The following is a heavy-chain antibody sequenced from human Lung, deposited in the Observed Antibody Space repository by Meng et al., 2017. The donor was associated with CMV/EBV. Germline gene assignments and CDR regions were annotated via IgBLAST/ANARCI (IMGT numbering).Heavy chain of an antibody. J-gene: IGHJ6*02. CDR3: AKRGDSSGTYAMDV. D-gene: IGHD3-22*01. CDR1: GFTFSSYA. Sequence: GESLKISCAASGFTFSSYAMHWVRQAPGKGLEWVANIRFDGTNKYHADSVKGRFTISRDNSKNTLYLQMNSLRAEDTAVYYCAKRGDSSGTYAMDVWGQG. CDR2: IRFDGTNK. V-gene: IGHV3-30*02.